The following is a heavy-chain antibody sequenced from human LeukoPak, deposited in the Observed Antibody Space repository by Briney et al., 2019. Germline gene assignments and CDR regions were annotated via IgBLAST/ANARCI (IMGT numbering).Heavy chain of an antibody. Sequence: GGSLRLSCAASGFTFSSYEMNWVRQAPGKGLEWVSYISSSGSTIYYADSVKGRFTISRDNAKNSLYLQMNSLRAEDTAVYYCARGKLELRGYYFDYRGQGTLVTVSS. CDR2: ISSSGSTI. V-gene: IGHV3-48*03. CDR3: ARGKLELRGYYFDY. CDR1: GFTFSSYE. J-gene: IGHJ4*02. D-gene: IGHD1-7*01.